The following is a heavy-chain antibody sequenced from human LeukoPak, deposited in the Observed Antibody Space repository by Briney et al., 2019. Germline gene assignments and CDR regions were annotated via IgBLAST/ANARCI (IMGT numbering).Heavy chain of an antibody. Sequence: GGSLRLSCAASGFTFDDYAMHWVRQAPGKGLEWVSGISWNSGSIGYADSVKGRFTISRDNAKNSLYLQMNSLRAEDTALYYCAKLTPPYQLLSGWFDPWGQGTLVTVSS. CDR3: AKLTPPYQLLSGWFDP. V-gene: IGHV3-9*01. D-gene: IGHD2-2*01. CDR2: ISWNSGSI. CDR1: GFTFDDYA. J-gene: IGHJ5*02.